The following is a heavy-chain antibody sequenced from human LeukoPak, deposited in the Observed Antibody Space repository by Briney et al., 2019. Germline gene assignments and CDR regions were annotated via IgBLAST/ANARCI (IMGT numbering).Heavy chain of an antibody. CDR1: GFTFSSYA. V-gene: IGHV3-30-3*01. Sequence: GRSLRLSCAASGFTFSSYAMHWVRQAPGKGLEWVAVISYDGSNKYYADSVKGRFTISRDNSKNTLYLQMNSLRGEDTAVYYCARDLLRGSYNYWGQGTLVNVSS. J-gene: IGHJ4*02. CDR2: ISYDGSNK. CDR3: ARDLLRGSYNY. D-gene: IGHD1-26*01.